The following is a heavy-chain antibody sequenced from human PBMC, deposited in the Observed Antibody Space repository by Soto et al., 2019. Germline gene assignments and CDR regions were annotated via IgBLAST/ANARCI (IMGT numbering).Heavy chain of an antibody. V-gene: IGHV3-23*01. CDR2: ISGSGGST. CDR3: AKDWERWLQFAPTADSVGFDY. D-gene: IGHD5-12*01. Sequence: GGSLRLSCAASGFSFSSYAMSWVRQAPGKGLEWVSAISGSGGSTYYADSVKGRFTISRDNSKNTLYLQMNSLRAEDTAVYYCAKDWERWLQFAPTADSVGFDYWGQGTLVTVSS. J-gene: IGHJ4*02. CDR1: GFSFSSYA.